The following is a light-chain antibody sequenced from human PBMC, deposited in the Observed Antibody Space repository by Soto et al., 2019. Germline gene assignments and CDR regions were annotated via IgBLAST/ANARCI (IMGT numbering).Light chain of an antibody. Sequence: ALTQPTSVSGSPGQSITISCTGTSSDVGGYNYVSWYQQHPGKAPKLMIYEVSNRPSGVSNRFSGSKSGNTASLTISGLQAEDEADYYCSSYTSSSTLVFGTGTKVTVL. V-gene: IGLV2-14*01. CDR3: SSYTSSSTLV. CDR1: SSDVGGYNY. J-gene: IGLJ1*01. CDR2: EVS.